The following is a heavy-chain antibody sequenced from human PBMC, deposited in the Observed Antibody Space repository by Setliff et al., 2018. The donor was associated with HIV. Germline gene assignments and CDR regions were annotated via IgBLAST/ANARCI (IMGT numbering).Heavy chain of an antibody. J-gene: IGHJ4*02. D-gene: IGHD3-3*01. V-gene: IGHV3-74*01. CDR2: IDSDGSDT. Sequence: LKISCAASGLTFSNYWMHWVRQAPGKGLEWVSRIDSDGSDTNYADSVRGRFTISRDNAKNTVYLQLTSLRAEDTAVYYCARGPQYNFWGGYLGLWGQGTLVTVSS. CDR1: GLTFSNYW. CDR3: ARGPQYNFWGGYLGL.